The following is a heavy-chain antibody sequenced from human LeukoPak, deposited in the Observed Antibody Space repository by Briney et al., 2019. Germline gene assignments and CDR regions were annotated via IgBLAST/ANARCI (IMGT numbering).Heavy chain of an antibody. D-gene: IGHD3-10*01. CDR3: ARDSYYYGSGSYSKGDY. Sequence: ASVKVSCKASGYTFTSYAMNWVRQAPGQGLEWMGWINTNTGNPTYAQGSTGRFVFSLDTSVSTAYLQISSLKAEDTAVYYCARDSYYYGSGSYSKGDYWGQGTLVTVSS. CDR1: GYTFTSYA. J-gene: IGHJ4*02. V-gene: IGHV7-4-1*02. CDR2: INTNTGNP.